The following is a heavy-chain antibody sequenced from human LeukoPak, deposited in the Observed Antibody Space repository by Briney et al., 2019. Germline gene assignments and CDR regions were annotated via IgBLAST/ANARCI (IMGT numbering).Heavy chain of an antibody. Sequence: SETLSLTCAVYGGSFSGYYWSWLRQPPGKGLEWIGEINHSGSTNYNPSLTSRATISVDTSKNQFPLTLSSVTAADTAVYYCARAREPYCSGGSCYSSGPFDYWGQGTLVTVSS. D-gene: IGHD2-15*01. V-gene: IGHV4-34*01. CDR2: INHSGST. CDR1: GGSFSGYY. J-gene: IGHJ4*02. CDR3: ARAREPYCSGGSCYSSGPFDY.